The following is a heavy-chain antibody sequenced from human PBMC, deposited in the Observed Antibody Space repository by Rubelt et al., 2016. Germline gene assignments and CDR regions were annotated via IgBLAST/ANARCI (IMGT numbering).Heavy chain of an antibody. CDR3: ARGMYSSSWFAI. V-gene: IGHV4-39*07. J-gene: IGHJ3*02. Sequence: GKSLEWIGTVYYSGGTYYNPSLKSRVTMVADTSANQFSLKLSSVTAADTAVYYCARGMYSSSWFAIWGQGTMVTVSS. D-gene: IGHD6-13*01. CDR2: VYYSGGT.